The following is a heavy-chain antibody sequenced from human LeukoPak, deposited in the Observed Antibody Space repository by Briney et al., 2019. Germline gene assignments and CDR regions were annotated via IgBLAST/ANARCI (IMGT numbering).Heavy chain of an antibody. J-gene: IGHJ4*02. CDR2: ISGTGDST. V-gene: IGHV3-23*01. CDR3: GVAWGITLGPIDY. D-gene: IGHD1-20*01. Sequence: GGSLRLSCAASGFTFSSYAMSWVRQAPGKELEWVSVISGTGDSTYYSDSVKGRFTISRDNSKNSLHLQMNSLRAEDTAVYHCGVAWGITLGPIDYWGQGTLVTVSS. CDR1: GFTFSSYA.